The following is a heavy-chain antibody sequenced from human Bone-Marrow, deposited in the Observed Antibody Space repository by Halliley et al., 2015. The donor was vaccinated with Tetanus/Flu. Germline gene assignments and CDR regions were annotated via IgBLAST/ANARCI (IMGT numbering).Heavy chain of an antibody. V-gene: IGHV4-31*02. D-gene: IGHD3-10*01. Sequence: LRLSCTVSGDSINTGGFTWNWIRQHPGKGLEWIGSIAYSGRADYNPSLKSRLTISKDTSKNQFSLKLDSVTAADTAVYYCARDRITLVRGKVKDFGNWFDPWGQGTLVIVSS. J-gene: IGHJ5*02. CDR2: IAYSGRA. CDR1: GDSINTGGFT. CDR3: ARDRITLVRGKVKDFGNWFDP.